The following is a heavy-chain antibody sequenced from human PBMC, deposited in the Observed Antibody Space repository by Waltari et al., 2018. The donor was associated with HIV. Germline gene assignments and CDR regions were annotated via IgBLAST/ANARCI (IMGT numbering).Heavy chain of an antibody. D-gene: IGHD2-15*01. CDR1: GIRFQNFG. V-gene: IGHV3-30*02. CDR3: AKVLAVAAALDP. CDR2: IRYDGSKK. Sequence: QEQLMQSGGGVVQPGGSLSLSCAASGIRFQNFGMHWVRQPPGKGLEWVAFIRYDGSKKYYADSVKGRFTISRDNSNNTLDLLMNSLRVEDTAIYYCAKVLAVAAALDPWGQGALVIVSS. J-gene: IGHJ5*02.